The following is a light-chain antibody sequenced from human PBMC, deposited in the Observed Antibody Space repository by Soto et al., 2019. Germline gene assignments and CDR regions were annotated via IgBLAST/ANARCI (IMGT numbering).Light chain of an antibody. CDR3: SQDRRSAFI. CDR1: QSVAAHY. V-gene: IGKV3-20*01. Sequence: EVVLTQSPGTLSLPPGERATLSCRASQSVAAHYLAWYQQKRGQAPRLLIYGASSRATGIPDRISGSGSGNEFILTISRLAPKDFAGYYCSQDRRSAFIVGHGTTVDIK. CDR2: GAS. J-gene: IGKJ3*01.